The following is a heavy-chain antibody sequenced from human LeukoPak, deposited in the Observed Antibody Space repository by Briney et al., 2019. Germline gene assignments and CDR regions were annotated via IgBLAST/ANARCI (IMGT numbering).Heavy chain of an antibody. J-gene: IGHJ3*01. V-gene: IGHV3-21*01. Sequence: GGSLRLSCAASGFTFSTYSMNWVRQAPGKGLEWVSSISSSISYIYYADSVKGRFTISRDNAKNPLYLQMNSLRAEDTAVYYCARFPEWELLGSPPPWGQGTMVTVSS. D-gene: IGHD1-26*01. CDR1: GFTFSTYS. CDR3: ARFPEWELLGSPPP. CDR2: ISSSISYI.